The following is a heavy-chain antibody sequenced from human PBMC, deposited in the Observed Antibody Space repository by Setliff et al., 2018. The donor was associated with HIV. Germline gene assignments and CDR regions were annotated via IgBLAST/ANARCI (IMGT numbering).Heavy chain of an antibody. CDR3: AWKHAEHTNSHPEAFDI. CDR2: VNPKSGGK. Sequence: ASVKVSCKTSGYTFFGYYIHWLRQAHGQGFEWMGRVNPKSGGKDYAQRFQARATVTWDTSVSTAYMQLSRLRFDDTAVYYCAWKHAEHTNSHPEAFDIWGQGTMVTVSS. J-gene: IGHJ3*02. CDR1: GYTFFGYY. D-gene: IGHD1-1*01. V-gene: IGHV1-2*06.